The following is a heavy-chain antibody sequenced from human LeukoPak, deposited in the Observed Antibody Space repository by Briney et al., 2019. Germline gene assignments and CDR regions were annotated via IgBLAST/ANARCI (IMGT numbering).Heavy chain of an antibody. V-gene: IGHV3-23*01. D-gene: IGHD6-13*01. CDR3: AKEALAAAGRPYYYYYGMDV. J-gene: IGHJ6*02. Sequence: GGSLRLSCAASGFTFSSYAMSWVHQAPGKGLEWVSAISGTGGSTYYADSVKGRFTISRDNSKNTLYLQMNSLRAEDSAVYYCAKEALAAAGRPYYYYYGMDVWGQGTTVTVSS. CDR1: GFTFSSYA. CDR2: ISGTGGST.